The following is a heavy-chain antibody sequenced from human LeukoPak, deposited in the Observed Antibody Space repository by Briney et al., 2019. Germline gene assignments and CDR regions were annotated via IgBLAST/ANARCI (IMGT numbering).Heavy chain of an antibody. Sequence: GGSLRLSCAASGFTLSNYNMNWVRQAPGKGLGWVSYIGSSGTSIYYADSVKGRFTISRDNAKNSLYLQMNSLRAEDTAVYYCAKDAGDYWGQGTLVTVSS. CDR3: AKDAGDY. J-gene: IGHJ4*02. CDR1: GFTLSNYN. V-gene: IGHV3-48*03. CDR2: IGSSGTSI.